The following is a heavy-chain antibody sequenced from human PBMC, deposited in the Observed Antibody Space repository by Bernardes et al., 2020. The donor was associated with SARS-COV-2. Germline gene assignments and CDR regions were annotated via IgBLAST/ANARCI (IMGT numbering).Heavy chain of an antibody. CDR3: ATTNSTVTTLILYYYYYGMDD. J-gene: IGHJ6*02. D-gene: IGHD4-17*01. CDR1: GYTLTPFS. CDR2: FDPEDGEP. V-gene: IGHV1-24*01. Sequence: APLKVSCNVFGYTLTPFSMHWVRHSPGKGRACTRGFDPEDGEPISSQKFQARVTMTEDTSTDTAYMELSSLRSEDTAVYYCATTNSTVTTLILYYYYYGMDDWGQGTTVTVSS.